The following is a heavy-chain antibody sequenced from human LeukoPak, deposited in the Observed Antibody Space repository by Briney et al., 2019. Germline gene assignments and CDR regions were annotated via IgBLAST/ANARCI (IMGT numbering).Heavy chain of an antibody. J-gene: IGHJ4*02. CDR1: GFTFSSYA. D-gene: IGHD4-17*01. Sequence: PGGSLRLSCAASGFTFSSYAMHWVRQAPGKGLEWVAVISYDGSNKYYADSVKGRFTTSRDNSKNTLYLQMNSLRAEDTAVYYCARDLSYGDYLDFYFDYWGQGTLVTVSS. CDR2: ISYDGSNK. CDR3: ARDLSYGDYLDFYFDY. V-gene: IGHV3-30-3*01.